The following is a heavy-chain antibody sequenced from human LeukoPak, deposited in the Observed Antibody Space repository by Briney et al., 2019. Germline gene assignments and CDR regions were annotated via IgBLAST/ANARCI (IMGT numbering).Heavy chain of an antibody. CDR2: IIPIFGAA. V-gene: IGHV1-69*13. CDR1: GGTFSSYA. J-gene: IGHJ6*04. CDR3: AIDRHMTPSGGNYYYYALGV. D-gene: IGHD3-10*01. Sequence: ASVKVSCKPSGGTFSSYAISWVRQAPGQRLKWMGGIIPIFGAANYAQKLHGRVTITADESTSTAYMELSSLRSEDTAVYYCAIDRHMTPSGGNYYYYALGVWGKGTTVTVSS.